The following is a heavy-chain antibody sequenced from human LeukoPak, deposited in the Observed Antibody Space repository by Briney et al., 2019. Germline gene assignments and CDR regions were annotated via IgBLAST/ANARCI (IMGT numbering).Heavy chain of an antibody. CDR1: GGSFSGYY. Sequence: PSETLSLTCAVYGGSFSGYYWSWIRQPPGKGLEWIGEINHSGSTNYNPSLKSRVTISVDTSKNQFSLKLSSVTAADTAVYYCARCSSTSCYNKYWGQGTLVTVSS. J-gene: IGHJ4*02. D-gene: IGHD2-2*01. CDR2: INHSGST. CDR3: ARCSSTSCYNKY. V-gene: IGHV4-34*01.